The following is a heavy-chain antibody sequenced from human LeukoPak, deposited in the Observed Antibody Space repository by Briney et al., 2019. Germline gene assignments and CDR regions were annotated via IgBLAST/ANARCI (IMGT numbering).Heavy chain of an antibody. D-gene: IGHD3-10*01. CDR1: GGSIHSY. CDR2: IFGSGTI. J-gene: IGHJ5*02. V-gene: IGHV4-4*07. CDR3: ARDSGTTGEVKFDP. Sequence: PSETLSLTCTVSGGSIHSYWSWIRQPAGKGLEWIGRIFGSGTITYNPALQSRLTISIDTSKNQFSLKLMSVTAADTAVYYCARDSGTTGEVKFDPWGQGTLVTVSS.